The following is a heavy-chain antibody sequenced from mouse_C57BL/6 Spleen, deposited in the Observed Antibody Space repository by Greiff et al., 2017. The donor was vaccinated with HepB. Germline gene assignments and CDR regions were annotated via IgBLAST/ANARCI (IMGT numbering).Heavy chain of an antibody. CDR3: TRWGPAWFAY. J-gene: IGHJ3*01. CDR1: GYTFTDYE. CDR2: IDPETGGN. Sequence: QVHVKQSGAELVRPGASVTLSCKASGYTFTDYEMHWVKQTPVHGLEWIGAIDPETGGNAYNQKFKGKAILTADKSSSTAYMELRSLTSEDSAVYYCTRWGPAWFAYWGQGTLVTVSA. V-gene: IGHV1-15*01.